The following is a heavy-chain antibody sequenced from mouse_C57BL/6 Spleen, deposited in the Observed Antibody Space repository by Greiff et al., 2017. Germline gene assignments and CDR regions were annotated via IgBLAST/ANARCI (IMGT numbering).Heavy chain of an antibody. J-gene: IGHJ3*01. CDR1: GFSLTSYG. D-gene: IGHD1-1*01. V-gene: IGHV2-2*01. Sequence: VKLVESGPGLVQPSQSLSITCTVSGFSLTSYGVHWVRQSPGKGLEWLGVIWSGGSTDYNAAFISRLSISKDNSKSQVFFKMNSLQADDTAIYYCARNRDSSSYELAYWGQGTLVTVSA. CDR2: IWSGGST. CDR3: ARNRDSSSYELAY.